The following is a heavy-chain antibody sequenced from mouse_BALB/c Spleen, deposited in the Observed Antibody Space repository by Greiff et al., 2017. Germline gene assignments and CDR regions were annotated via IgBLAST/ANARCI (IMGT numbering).Heavy chain of an antibody. Sequence: VQRVESGPGLVAPSQSLSITCTVSGFSLSRYSVHWVRQPPGKGLEWLGMIWGGGSTDYNSALKSRLSISKDNSKSQVFLKMNSLQANDTAIYYCASYDYDEGAYYYAMDYWGQGTSVTVSS. CDR3: ASYDYDEGAYYYAMDY. CDR2: IWGGGST. CDR1: GFSLSRYS. V-gene: IGHV2-6-4*01. D-gene: IGHD2-4*01. J-gene: IGHJ4*01.